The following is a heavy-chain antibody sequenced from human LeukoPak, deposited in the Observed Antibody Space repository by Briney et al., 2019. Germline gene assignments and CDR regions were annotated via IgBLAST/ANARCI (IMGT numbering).Heavy chain of an antibody. CDR2: IYHSGST. D-gene: IGHD7-27*01. CDR3: ARHAKLGRRVQANY. J-gene: IGHJ4*02. Sequence: PSETLSLTCTVSAYSISSGYYWGWIRQPPGKGLEWIGSIYHSGSTNYNPSFKSRVTISVDTSKNQFSLKLSSVTAADTAVYYCARHAKLGRRVQANYWGQGTLVTVSS. CDR1: AYSISSGYY. V-gene: IGHV4-38-2*02.